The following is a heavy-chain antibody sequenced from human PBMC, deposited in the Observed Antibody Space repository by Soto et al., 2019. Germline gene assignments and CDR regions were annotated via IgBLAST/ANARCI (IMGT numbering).Heavy chain of an antibody. J-gene: IGHJ4*02. CDR2: ISAYNGNT. CDR1: GYTFTSYG. V-gene: IGHV1-18*01. D-gene: IGHD3-22*01. Sequence: ASVKVSCKASGYTFTSYGISWVRQAPGQGLEWMGWISAYNGNTNYAQKLQGRVTMTTDTSTSTAYMELRSLRSDDTAVYYCARGHLEYYYDSSGYYPVDYWGQGTLVTVSS. CDR3: ARGHLEYYYDSSGYYPVDY.